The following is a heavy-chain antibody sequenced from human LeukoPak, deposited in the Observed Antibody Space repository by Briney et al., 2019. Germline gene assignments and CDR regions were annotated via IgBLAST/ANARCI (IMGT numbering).Heavy chain of an antibody. CDR2: ISSSSSYI. J-gene: IGHJ4*02. Sequence: PGGSLRLSCAASGFTFSSYSMNWVRQAPGKGLEWVSSISSSSSYIYYADSVKGRFTISRDNAKNSLYLQMNSLRAEDTAVYYCASWGGGYCSGGSCYGKDYWGQGTLVTVSS. V-gene: IGHV3-21*01. CDR3: ASWGGGYCSGGSCYGKDY. CDR1: GFTFSSYS. D-gene: IGHD2-15*01.